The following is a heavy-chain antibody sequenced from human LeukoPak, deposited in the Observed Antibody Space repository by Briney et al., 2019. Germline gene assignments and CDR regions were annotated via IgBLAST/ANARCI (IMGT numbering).Heavy chain of an antibody. J-gene: IGHJ4*02. V-gene: IGHV4-34*01. Sequence: SETLSLTCAVYGGSFSGYYWSWIRQPPGKGLEWIGEINHSGSTNYNPSLKSRVTMSVDTSKNQFSLKLSSVTAADMAVYYCARWTTVTRAFGYWGQGTLVSVSS. CDR3: ARWTTVTRAFGY. CDR2: INHSGST. D-gene: IGHD4-17*01. CDR1: GGSFSGYY.